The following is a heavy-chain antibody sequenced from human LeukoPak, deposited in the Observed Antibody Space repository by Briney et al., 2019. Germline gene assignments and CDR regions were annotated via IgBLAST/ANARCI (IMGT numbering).Heavy chain of an antibody. V-gene: IGHV3-9*03. CDR1: GFTFDDYA. CDR2: ISWNSGSI. D-gene: IGHD4-17*01. Sequence: GGSLRLSCAASGFTFDDYAMHWVRHAPGKGLEWVSGISWNSGSIGYADSVKGRFTISRDNAKNSLYLQMNSLRTEDMALYYCAKDHGDSYYYYYMDVWGKGTTVTVSS. CDR3: AKDHGDSYYYYYMDV. J-gene: IGHJ6*03.